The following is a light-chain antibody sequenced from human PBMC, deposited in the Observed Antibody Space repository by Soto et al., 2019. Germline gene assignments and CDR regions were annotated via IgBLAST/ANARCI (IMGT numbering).Light chain of an antibody. CDR3: QQYGSSGT. V-gene: IGKV3-20*01. CDR1: QSLSSAY. CDR2: AAS. J-gene: IGKJ1*01. Sequence: EIVLTQSPDTLSLSPGERATLSCRASQSLSSAYLVWYQQKPGQAPRLLMFAASSRATGTPDRFSGSGSGTDFTLTISRLEPEDFAVYYCQQYGSSGTFGQGTKV.